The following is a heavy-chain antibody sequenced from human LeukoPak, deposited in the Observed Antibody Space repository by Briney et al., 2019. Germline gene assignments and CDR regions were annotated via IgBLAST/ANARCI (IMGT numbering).Heavy chain of an antibody. J-gene: IGHJ4*02. CDR2: IYYSGST. Sequence: SETLSLTCTVSGGSISSYYWSWIRQPPGKGLEWIGYIYYSGSTNYNPSLKSRVTISVDTSKNQFSLKLSSVTAADTTVYYCARGPRGSYPYYFDSWDQGTLVTVSS. CDR1: GGSISSYY. CDR3: ARGPRGSYPYYFDS. D-gene: IGHD3-16*01. V-gene: IGHV4-59*08.